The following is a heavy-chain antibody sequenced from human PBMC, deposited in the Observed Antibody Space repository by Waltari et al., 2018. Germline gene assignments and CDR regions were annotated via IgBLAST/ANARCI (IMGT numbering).Heavy chain of an antibody. V-gene: IGHV4-34*01. D-gene: IGHD5-12*01. Sequence: QVQLQQWGAGLLKPSETLSLTCAVYGGSFSGYYWSWIRQPPGKGLEWIGEINHIGSTNYNTSLKSRGTISVVTSKNQLSLKLSSVTAADTALYYWARDRRRDGYNRRRDAFDIWGQGTMVTVSS. CDR2: INHIGST. J-gene: IGHJ3*02. CDR1: GGSFSGYY. CDR3: ARDRRRDGYNRRRDAFDI.